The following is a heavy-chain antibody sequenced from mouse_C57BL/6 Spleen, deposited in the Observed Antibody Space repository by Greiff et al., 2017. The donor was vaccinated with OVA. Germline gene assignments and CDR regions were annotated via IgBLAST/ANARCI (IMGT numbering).Heavy chain of an antibody. Sequence: VKLQQPGAELVMPGASVKLSCKASGYTFTSYWMHWVKQRPGQGLEWIGEIDPSDSYTNYNQKFKGKSTLTVDKSSSTAYMQLSSLTSEDSAVYYCARRGGYYGNYEFDYWGQGTTLTVSS. V-gene: IGHV1-69*01. CDR1: GYTFTSYW. CDR3: ARRGGYYGNYEFDY. D-gene: IGHD2-1*01. J-gene: IGHJ2*01. CDR2: IDPSDSYT.